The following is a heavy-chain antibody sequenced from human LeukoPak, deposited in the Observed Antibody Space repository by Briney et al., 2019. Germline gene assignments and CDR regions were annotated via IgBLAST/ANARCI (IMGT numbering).Heavy chain of an antibody. Sequence: PGGSLRLSCAASGFTFSNYSMNWVRQATGKGLEWVSAIGTAGDTYYPGSVKGRFTISRENAKNSLYLQMNSLRAGDTAVYYCARAGLQYSSGWDAFDIWDQGTMVTVSS. CDR2: IGTAGDT. J-gene: IGHJ3*02. D-gene: IGHD6-19*01. V-gene: IGHV3-13*01. CDR3: ARAGLQYSSGWDAFDI. CDR1: GFTFSNYS.